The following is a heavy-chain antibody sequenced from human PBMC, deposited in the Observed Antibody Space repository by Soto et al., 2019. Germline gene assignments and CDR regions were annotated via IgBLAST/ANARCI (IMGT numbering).Heavy chain of an antibody. D-gene: IGHD2-2*01. CDR2: INHSGST. CDR1: GESFRGHY. Sequence: SETLSLTCAVYGESFRGHYRSWIRQPPGKGLEWIGEINHSGSTNYNPSLKSRVTISVDTSKNQFSLKLSSVTAADTAVYYCARRKSGPNKGYCSSTSCYVGGWFDPWGQGTLVTVSS. CDR3: ARRKSGPNKGYCSSTSCYVGGWFDP. J-gene: IGHJ5*02. V-gene: IGHV4-34*01.